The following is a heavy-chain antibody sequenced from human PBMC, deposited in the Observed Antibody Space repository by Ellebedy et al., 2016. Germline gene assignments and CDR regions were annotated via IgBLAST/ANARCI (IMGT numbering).Heavy chain of an antibody. J-gene: IGHJ3*02. CDR2: ISGSSSSI. V-gene: IGHV3-48*02. Sequence: GESLKISCAASGLTFSGYGMNWVRQAPGKGLEWISYISGSSSSIYYADSVKGRFTISRDNANNSLYLQMNSLGDEDTAVYYCAREMVYYDSRYDAFDIWGQGTMVTVSS. CDR1: GLTFSGYG. D-gene: IGHD3-22*01. CDR3: AREMVYYDSRYDAFDI.